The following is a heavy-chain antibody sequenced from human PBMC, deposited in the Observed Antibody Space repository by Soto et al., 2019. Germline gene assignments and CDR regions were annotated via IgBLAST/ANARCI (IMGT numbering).Heavy chain of an antibody. J-gene: IGHJ4*02. CDR1: GYTFTYYG. CDR3: ARDERDSCSGGDCFYFDY. D-gene: IGHD2-21*02. V-gene: IGHV1-18*04. CDR2: ISTYSGDT. Sequence: ASVKVSCKASGYTFTYYGISWVRQAPGQGLEWLGWISTYSGDTNSAPRLQGRLTMSTDTSTSTAYMELRSLTSDDTAVYYCARDERDSCSGGDCFYFDYWGQGTLVTAPQ.